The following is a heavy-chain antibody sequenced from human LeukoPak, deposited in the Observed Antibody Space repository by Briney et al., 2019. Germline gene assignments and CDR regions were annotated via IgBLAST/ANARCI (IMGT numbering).Heavy chain of an antibody. Sequence: SETLSLTCAVYGGSFSGYYWRWIRQPPGKGLECIGEINHSGSTNYNPSLTSRVTISVDTSKNQFSLKLSSVTAADTAVYYCARCNTYYDFWSGYRIFDYWGQRTLVTVSS. CDR1: GGSFSGYY. D-gene: IGHD3-3*01. CDR3: ARCNTYYDFWSGYRIFDY. CDR2: INHSGST. V-gene: IGHV4-34*01. J-gene: IGHJ4*02.